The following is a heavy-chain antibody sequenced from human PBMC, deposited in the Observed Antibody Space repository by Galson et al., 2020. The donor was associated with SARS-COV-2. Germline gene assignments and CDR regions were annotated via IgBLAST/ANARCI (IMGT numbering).Heavy chain of an antibody. CDR1: GFSLSTSGVG. CDR3: AHRPKPMSTVTASSNYFDF. CDR2: LYSHDDK. Sequence: SGPTLANPTQTRTLTCTFSGFSLSTSGVGVAWIRQPPGKALEWLPVLYSHDDKRYNPSLKSKLTITKDTSKNQVVLIIPNMDPVDTGTYYCAHRPKPMSTVTASSNYFDFWGQGTLVTVSS. V-gene: IGHV2-5*01. D-gene: IGHD4-17*01. J-gene: IGHJ4*02.